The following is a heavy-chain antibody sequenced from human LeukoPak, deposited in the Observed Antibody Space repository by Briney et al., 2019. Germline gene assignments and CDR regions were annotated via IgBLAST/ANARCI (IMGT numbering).Heavy chain of an antibody. J-gene: IGHJ4*02. CDR3: ARVQYYFTSGSYFYYFDY. D-gene: IGHD3-10*01. CDR2: IYYSGST. Sequence: SETLSLTCTVSGGSISSSSYYWGWIRQPPGKGLEWIGTIYYSGSTYYNPSLKSRVTISVDTSKNQFSLKLSSVTAADTAVYYCARVQYYFTSGSYFYYFDYWGQGTLVTVSS. V-gene: IGHV4-39*01. CDR1: GGSISSSSYY.